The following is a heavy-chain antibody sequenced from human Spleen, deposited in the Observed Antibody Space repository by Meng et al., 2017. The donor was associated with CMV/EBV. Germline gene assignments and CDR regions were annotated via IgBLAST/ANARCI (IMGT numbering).Heavy chain of an antibody. CDR1: GFTVTSND. V-gene: IGHV3-53*01. CDR2: IRSGGNT. D-gene: IGHD6-19*01. Sequence: GGSLRLSCVASGFTVTSNDMSWVRQAPGKGLEWVSVIRSGGNTYHADSVKGRFAISRDSSKNAVFLQMNSLRAEDTAVYYCARDFGRASGIAVAGSYYGMDVWGQGTTVTVSS. J-gene: IGHJ6*02. CDR3: ARDFGRASGIAVAGSYYGMDV.